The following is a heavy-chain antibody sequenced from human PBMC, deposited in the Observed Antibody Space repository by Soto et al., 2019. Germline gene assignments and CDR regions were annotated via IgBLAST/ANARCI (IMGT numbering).Heavy chain of an antibody. CDR2: ILYDGSKT. CDR3: AVVGADI. D-gene: IGHD2-15*01. CDR1: GFSFTNYI. V-gene: IGHV3-30-3*01. Sequence: QVHLVESGGGVVQPGRSLRLSCAASGFSFTNYIMHWVRQAPGKGLEWVAAILYDGSKTYYADSVKGRFTISRYSSKNTLYLQMNSLSAEDTAVYYCAVVGADIWGQGTLVTVSS. J-gene: IGHJ4*02.